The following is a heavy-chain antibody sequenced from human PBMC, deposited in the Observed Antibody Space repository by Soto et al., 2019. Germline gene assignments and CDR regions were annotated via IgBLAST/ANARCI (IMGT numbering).Heavy chain of an antibody. J-gene: IGHJ3*02. CDR2: IIPMLGIA. CDR3: ARDKFRGGTSSAFEI. D-gene: IGHD1-7*01. V-gene: IGHV1-69*04. Sequence: QVQLVQSGAEVKKPGSSVKVSCTPSGGTFTHYTINWVRQAPGQGLEWMGRIIPMLGIANYAQKFQGRVTITADRSTSTASMEMSSLRSEDTAVYYCARDKFRGGTSSAFEIWGQGTVVTVSS. CDR1: GGTFTHYT.